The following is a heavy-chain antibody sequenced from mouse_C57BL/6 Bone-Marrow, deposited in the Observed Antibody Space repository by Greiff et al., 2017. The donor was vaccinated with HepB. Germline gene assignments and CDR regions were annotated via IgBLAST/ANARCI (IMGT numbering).Heavy chain of an antibody. Sequence: VQLQQPGAELVRPGSSVKLSCKASGYTFTSYWMDWVKQRPGQGLEWIGNIYPSDSETHYNQKFKDKATLTVDKSSSTAYMQLSSLTSEDSAVYYCARPFYYGSSYGYWGQGTTHTVSS. J-gene: IGHJ2*01. V-gene: IGHV1-61*01. CDR1: GYTFTSYW. CDR2: IYPSDSET. CDR3: ARPFYYGSSYGY. D-gene: IGHD1-1*01.